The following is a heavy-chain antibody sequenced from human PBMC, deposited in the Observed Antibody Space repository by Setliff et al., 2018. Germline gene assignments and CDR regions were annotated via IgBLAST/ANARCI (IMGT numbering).Heavy chain of an antibody. CDR3: ARDPSSVAARPGY. CDR1: GDSIRSSRYY. D-gene: IGHD6-6*01. Sequence: KPSETLSLTCTVSGDSIRSSRYYWGWIRQPPGKGLEWIGSIYSSGNTYYNPSLKRRVTISVDTTKNQFSLQLNSVTAADTAVYYCARDPSSVAARPGYWRQGTLVTVSS. CDR2: IYSSGNT. J-gene: IGHJ4*02. V-gene: IGHV4-39*07.